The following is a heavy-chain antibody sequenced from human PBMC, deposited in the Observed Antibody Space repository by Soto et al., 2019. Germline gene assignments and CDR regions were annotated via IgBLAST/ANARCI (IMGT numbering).Heavy chain of an antibody. J-gene: IGHJ4*02. CDR3: ASNSSWSLHFDY. V-gene: IGHV3-30-3*01. CDR1: GFTFSSYA. Sequence: PGGSLRLSCAASGFTFSSYAMHWVRQAPGKGLEWVAVISYDGSNKYYADSVKGRFTISRDNSKNTLYLQMNSLRAEDTAVYYCASNSSWSLHFDYWGQGTLVTVSS. D-gene: IGHD6-13*01. CDR2: ISYDGSNK.